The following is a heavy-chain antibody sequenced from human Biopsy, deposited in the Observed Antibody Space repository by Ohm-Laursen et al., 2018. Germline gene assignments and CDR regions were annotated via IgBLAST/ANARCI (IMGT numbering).Heavy chain of an antibody. V-gene: IGHV4-59*12. Sequence: SETLSLTCTVSGDSINSSYWSWIRQPPGKGLEWIGFISNSGNTNYNPSLKSRVTISVDTSKNQFSLKLRSVTAADTAVYYCARAVDYYDPYYYYGLDAWGQGTTVTVSS. CDR3: ARAVDYYDPYYYYGLDA. CDR1: GDSINSSY. J-gene: IGHJ6*02. D-gene: IGHD3-16*01. CDR2: ISNSGNT.